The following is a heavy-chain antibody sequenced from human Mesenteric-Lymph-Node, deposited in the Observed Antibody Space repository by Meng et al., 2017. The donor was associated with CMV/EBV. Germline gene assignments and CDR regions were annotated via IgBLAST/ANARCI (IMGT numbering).Heavy chain of an antibody. D-gene: IGHD6-19*01. CDR2: IHYSGST. J-gene: IGHJ4*01. CDR1: GGSISSYY. V-gene: IGHV4-59*12. CDR3: ARIAVPGFYYFDY. Sequence: SETLSLTCTVSGGSISSYYWSWIRLPPGNGLEWFGYIHYSGSTNYNSSLKSRVTISVDTSKNQFSLNLTSVTAADTAVYYCARIAVPGFYYFDYWGQGTLVTVSS.